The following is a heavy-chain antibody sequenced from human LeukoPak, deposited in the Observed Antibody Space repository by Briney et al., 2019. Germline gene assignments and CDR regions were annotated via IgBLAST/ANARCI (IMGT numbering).Heavy chain of an antibody. Sequence: SETLSLTCAVYGGSFSGYYWSWIRQPPGKGLEWIGEINHSGSTNYNPSLKSRVTISVDTSKNQFSLKLSPVTAADTAVYYCASLKYWDSTGDYWGQGTLVTVSS. CDR1: GGSFSGYY. V-gene: IGHV4-34*01. CDR3: ASLKYWDSTGDY. CDR2: INHSGST. D-gene: IGHD2-2*01. J-gene: IGHJ4*02.